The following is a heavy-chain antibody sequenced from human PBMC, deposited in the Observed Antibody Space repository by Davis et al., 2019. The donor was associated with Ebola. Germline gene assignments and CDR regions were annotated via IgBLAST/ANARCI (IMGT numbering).Heavy chain of an antibody. Sequence: SVKVSCKASGYTFNIYHVHWVRQAPGQGLEWMGRIIPILGIANYAQKFQGRVTITADKSTSTAYMELSSLRSEDTAVYYCALLGKQQANWFDPWGQGTLVTVSS. D-gene: IGHD6-13*01. CDR1: GYTFNIYH. V-gene: IGHV1-69*02. CDR2: IIPILGIA. J-gene: IGHJ5*02. CDR3: ALLGKQQANWFDP.